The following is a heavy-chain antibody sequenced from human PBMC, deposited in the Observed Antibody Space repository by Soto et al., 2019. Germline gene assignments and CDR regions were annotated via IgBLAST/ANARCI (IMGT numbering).Heavy chain of an antibody. V-gene: IGHV3-23*01. CDR1: GFTFSSYA. J-gene: IGHJ6*02. D-gene: IGHD5-18*01. Sequence: EVQLLESGGGLVQPGGSLRLSCAASGFTFSSYAMSWVRPAPGKGLEWVSAISGSGGSTYYADSVKGRFTISIDNSKNTLYLQMNSLRAEDTAVYYCAKGIEGYSYGSYYYYYYGMDVWGQGTTVTVSS. CDR3: AKGIEGYSYGSYYYYYYGMDV. CDR2: ISGSGGST.